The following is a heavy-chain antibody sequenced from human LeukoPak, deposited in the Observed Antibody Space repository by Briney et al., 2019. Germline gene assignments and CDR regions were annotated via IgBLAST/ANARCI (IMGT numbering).Heavy chain of an antibody. J-gene: IGHJ6*03. CDR3: ARVSPRELWSHYYYYMDV. D-gene: IGHD3-16*01. Sequence: GGSLRLSCAASWFNVTSNYMNGVRQAPGEGLAWVSAFYTYGRTVYSDSVKGPFTISSDNVNNSLYLQMNRLRAEDTALYYCARVSPRELWSHYYYYMDVWGKGTTVTVSS. V-gene: IGHV3-53*01. CDR2: FYTYGRT. CDR1: WFNVTSNY.